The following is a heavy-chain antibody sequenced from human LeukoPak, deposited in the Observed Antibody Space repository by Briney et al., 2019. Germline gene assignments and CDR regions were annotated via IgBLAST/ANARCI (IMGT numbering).Heavy chain of an antibody. J-gene: IGHJ5*02. V-gene: IGHV1-2*02. Sequence: GASVKDSCKASGYTFTGYYMHWVRQAPGQGLEWMGWINPNSGGTNYAQKFQGRVTMTRDTSISTAYMELSRLRSDDTAVYYCARVAYSYGTSWFDPWGQGTLVTVSS. CDR1: GYTFTGYY. D-gene: IGHD5-18*01. CDR2: INPNSGGT. CDR3: ARVAYSYGTSWFDP.